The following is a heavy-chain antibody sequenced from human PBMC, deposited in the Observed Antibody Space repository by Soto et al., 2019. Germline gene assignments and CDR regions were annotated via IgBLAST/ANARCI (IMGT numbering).Heavy chain of an antibody. Sequence: EVQLLESGGGLVQPGGSLRLSCAASGFTFSSYGMSWVRQAPGKGLEWVSAISGSGGSTYYADSVRGRFTISRDNSKNTLHLQMNSLRAEDTAVYYCAKILGGYWYFDLWGRGTLVTVSS. V-gene: IGHV3-23*01. CDR1: GFTFSSYG. CDR2: ISGSGGST. J-gene: IGHJ2*01. CDR3: AKILGGYWYFDL.